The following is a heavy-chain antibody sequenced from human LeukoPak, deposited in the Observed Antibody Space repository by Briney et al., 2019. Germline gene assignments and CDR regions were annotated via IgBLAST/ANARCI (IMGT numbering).Heavy chain of an antibody. CDR3: AKVHLRIEIFAFDV. CDR1: GFTFSSYG. J-gene: IGHJ3*01. Sequence: GGTLRLSCAASGFTFSSYGMSWVRQTPGKGLEWVSAISGSGGSTFYADSVKGRFTISRDNSKNTLYLQMNSLRGEDTAVYYCAKVHLRIEIFAFDVWGQGTMVTVSS. CDR2: ISGSGGST. D-gene: IGHD1-26*01. V-gene: IGHV3-23*01.